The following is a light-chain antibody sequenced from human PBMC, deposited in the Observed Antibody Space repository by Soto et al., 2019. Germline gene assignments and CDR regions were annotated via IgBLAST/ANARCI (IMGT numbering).Light chain of an antibody. V-gene: IGKV3-20*01. CDR1: QSVSSNY. CDR3: QQYGSSPVT. J-gene: IGKJ1*01. Sequence: EIVLTQSPGTLSLSPGERVTLPCRASQSVSSNYLAWYQQKPGQAPRLLIYGASSRATGIPDRFSGSGSGTDFTLIINRLEPEDFAVYYCQQYGSSPVTFGQGTKVDIK. CDR2: GAS.